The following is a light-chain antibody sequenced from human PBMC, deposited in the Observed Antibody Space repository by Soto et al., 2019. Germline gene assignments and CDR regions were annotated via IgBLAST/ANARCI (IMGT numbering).Light chain of an antibody. CDR1: NIGSKS. Sequence: SHELTQPPSVSVAPGKTARITCGGNNIGSKSVHWNQQKPGQAPVLVIYYDSDRPSGIPERFSGSNSGNTATLTISRVEDGDEADYYCQVWDSGSDHPVFGTGTKVTVL. CDR2: YDS. J-gene: IGLJ1*01. CDR3: QVWDSGSDHPV. V-gene: IGLV3-21*04.